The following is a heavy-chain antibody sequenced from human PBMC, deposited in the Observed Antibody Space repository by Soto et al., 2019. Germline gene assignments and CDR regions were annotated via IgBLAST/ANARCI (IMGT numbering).Heavy chain of an antibody. CDR3: GWSHAFHLILPSV. Sequence: AGKLSCKEPGYSFTEYGIGWVRPAPGRGLEWMGWISTTNGDTNTARKLQCRVTTTTYTSSSTAYMELGSLRPYYRAVYYCGWSHAFHLILPSVWGPGTSVTVS. CDR2: ISTTNGDT. V-gene: IGHV1-18*04. D-gene: IGHD2-21*01. J-gene: IGHJ6*02. CDR1: GYSFTEYG.